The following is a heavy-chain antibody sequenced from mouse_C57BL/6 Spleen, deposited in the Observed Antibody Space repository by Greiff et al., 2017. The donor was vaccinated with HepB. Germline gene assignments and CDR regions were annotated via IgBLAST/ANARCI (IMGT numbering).Heavy chain of an antibody. D-gene: IGHD1-1*01. CDR3: ARRGPKYYGSSYKYYFDY. Sequence: QVQLQQPGAELVRPGSSVKLSCKASGYTFTSYWMHWVKQRPIQGLEWIGNIDPSDSETHYNQKFKDKATLTVDKSSSTAYMQLSSLTSEDSAVYYCARRGPKYYGSSYKYYFDYWGQGTTLTVSS. J-gene: IGHJ2*01. V-gene: IGHV1-52*01. CDR2: IDPSDSET. CDR1: GYTFTSYW.